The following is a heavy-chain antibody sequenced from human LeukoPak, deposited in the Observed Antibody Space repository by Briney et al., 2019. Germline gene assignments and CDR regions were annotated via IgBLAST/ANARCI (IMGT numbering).Heavy chain of an antibody. CDR2: ISGSGGGA. Sequence: GGSLRLPCAVSGITLSNYGMSWVRQAPGKGLEWVAGISGSGGGAQYADSVKGRFTISRDNAKNRLYLHTNSLRAEDTAMYFCAKRGVVIRVFLVGFHKEAYYFDSWGQGVLVTVSS. V-gene: IGHV3-23*01. J-gene: IGHJ4*02. CDR3: AKRGVVIRVFLVGFHKEAYYFDS. D-gene: IGHD3-10*01. CDR1: GITLSNYG.